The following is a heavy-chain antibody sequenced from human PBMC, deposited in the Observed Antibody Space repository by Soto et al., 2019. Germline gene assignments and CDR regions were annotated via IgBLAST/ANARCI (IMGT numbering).Heavy chain of an antibody. V-gene: IGHV2-5*02. Sequence: SGPTLFKPTQTLTLTCTFSGFSLSTSGVGVGWIRQPPGKALEWLALIYWDDDKSYSPSLTSRLTITKDTSKNQVVLTMTNMAPVDTATYYCAHSTGGGSYFDYWGQGTLVTVSS. J-gene: IGHJ4*02. D-gene: IGHD1-26*01. CDR1: GFSLSTSGVG. CDR2: IYWDDDK. CDR3: AHSTGGGSYFDY.